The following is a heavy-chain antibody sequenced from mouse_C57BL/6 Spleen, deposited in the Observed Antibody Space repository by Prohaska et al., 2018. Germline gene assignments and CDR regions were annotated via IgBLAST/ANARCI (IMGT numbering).Heavy chain of an antibody. V-gene: IGHV1-74*01. Sequence: MHWVKQRPGQGLEWIGRIHPSDSDTNYNQKFKGKATLTVDKSSSTAYMQLSSLTSEDSAVYYCAISMVTYFDYWGQGTTHTVSS. J-gene: IGHJ2*01. CDR2: IHPSDSDT. CDR3: AISMVTYFDY. D-gene: IGHD2-2*01.